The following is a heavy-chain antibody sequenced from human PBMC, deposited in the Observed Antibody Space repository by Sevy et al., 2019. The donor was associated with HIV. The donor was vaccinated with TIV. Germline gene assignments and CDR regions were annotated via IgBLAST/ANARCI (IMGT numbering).Heavy chain of an antibody. CDR1: GYTFTGYY. D-gene: IGHD5-12*01. V-gene: IGHV1-2*06. CDR3: ASHYYSGYDYYYYGMDV. CDR2: INPNSGGT. J-gene: IGHJ6*02. Sequence: ASVKVSCKASGYTFTGYYMHWVRQAPGQGLEWMGRINPNSGGTNYAQKFQGRVTMTRDTSISTAYMELSRLRSDDTAVYYCASHYYSGYDYYYYGMDVWGQGTTVTVSS.